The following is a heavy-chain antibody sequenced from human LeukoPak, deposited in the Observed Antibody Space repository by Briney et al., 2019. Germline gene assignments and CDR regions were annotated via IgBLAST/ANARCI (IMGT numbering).Heavy chain of an antibody. CDR3: AQDTSTDVFNY. D-gene: IGHD5-18*01. CDR1: EYTFTSYS. V-gene: IGHV7-4-1*02. CDR2: INTKTGNP. Sequence: ASVKVSCRASEYTFTSYSLNWVRQAPGQGLEWMGWINTKTGNPAYAQGFTGRFVFSLDTSVSTAYLQISSLKVEDTAVYYCAQDTSTDVFNYWGQGTLVTVSS. J-gene: IGHJ4*02.